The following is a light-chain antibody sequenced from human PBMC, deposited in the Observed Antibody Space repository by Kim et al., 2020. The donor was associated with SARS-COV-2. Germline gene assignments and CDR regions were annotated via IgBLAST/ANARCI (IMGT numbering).Light chain of an antibody. CDR2: RNN. Sequence: QAGLTHPPSVSKGLRQTATLTCTGNSNNVGNQGAAWLQQHQGHPPKLLSYRNNNRPSGISERLSASRSGNTASLTITGLQPEDEADYYCSAWDSSLSAWLFGGGTQLTVL. J-gene: IGLJ3*02. CDR1: SNNVGNQG. CDR3: SAWDSSLSAWL. V-gene: IGLV10-54*01.